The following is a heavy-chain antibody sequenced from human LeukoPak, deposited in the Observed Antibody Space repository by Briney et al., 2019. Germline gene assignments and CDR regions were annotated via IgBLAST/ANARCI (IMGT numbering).Heavy chain of an antibody. V-gene: IGHV3-48*01. CDR2: ISSSSSTI. CDR1: GFTFSSYS. D-gene: IGHD2-8*01. J-gene: IGHJ4*02. CDR3: AKGGRGNGEVY. Sequence: GGSLRLSCAASGFTFSSYSMNWVRQAPGKGLEWVSYISSSSSTIYYADSVKGRFTISRDNAKNSLYLQMNSLRAEDTAVYYCAKGGRGNGEVYWGQGTLVTVSS.